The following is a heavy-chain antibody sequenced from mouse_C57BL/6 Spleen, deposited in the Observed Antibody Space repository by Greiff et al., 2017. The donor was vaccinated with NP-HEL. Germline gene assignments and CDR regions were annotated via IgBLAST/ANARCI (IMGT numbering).Heavy chain of an antibody. CDR2: IYPGDGDT. D-gene: IGHD1-1*01. CDR3: ARSAGSSFAY. CDR1: GYAFSSSW. V-gene: IGHV1-82*01. J-gene: IGHJ3*01. Sequence: QVQLQQSGPELVKPGASVKISCKASGYAFSSSWMNWVKQRPGKGLEWIGRIYPGDGDTNYNGKFKGKATLTADKSSSTAYMQRSSLTSEDSAVYFCARSAGSSFAYWGQGTLVTVSA.